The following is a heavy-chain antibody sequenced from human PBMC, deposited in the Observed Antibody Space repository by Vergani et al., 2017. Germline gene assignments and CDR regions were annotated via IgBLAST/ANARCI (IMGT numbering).Heavy chain of an antibody. D-gene: IGHD6-19*01. V-gene: IGHV3-20*04. CDR1: GFTFDDYG. CDR3: ARGAYSSGWYGRLDAFDI. J-gene: IGHJ3*02. CDR2: INWNGVST. Sequence: EVQLVESGGGVVRPGGSLRLSCAASGFTFDDYGMSWVRQAPGKGLEWVSGINWNGVSTGYADSVKGRFTISRDNAKNSLYLQMNSLRAEDTALYYCARGAYSSGWYGRLDAFDIWGQGTMVTVSS.